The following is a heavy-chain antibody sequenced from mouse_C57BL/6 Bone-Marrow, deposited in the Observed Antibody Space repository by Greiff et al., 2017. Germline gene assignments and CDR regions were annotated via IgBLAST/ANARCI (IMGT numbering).Heavy chain of an antibody. CDR1: GFSLTSYA. Sequence: VQLVESGPGLVAPSQRLSITCTVSGFSLTSYAISWVRQPPGKGLEWLGVIWTGGGTNYNSALKSRLSISKDNSKSQVFLKMNSLQTDDTARYYCARSTTVVAPYYFDYWGQGTTLTVSS. V-gene: IGHV2-9-1*01. D-gene: IGHD1-1*01. CDR3: ARSTTVVAPYYFDY. J-gene: IGHJ2*01. CDR2: IWTGGGT.